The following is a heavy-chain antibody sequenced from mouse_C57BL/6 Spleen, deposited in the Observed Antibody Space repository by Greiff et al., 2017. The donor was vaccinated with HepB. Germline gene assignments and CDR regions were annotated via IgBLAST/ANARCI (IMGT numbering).Heavy chain of an antibody. D-gene: IGHD1-1*01. CDR1: GYSITSGYY. V-gene: IGHV3-6*01. CDR2: ISYDGSN. CDR3: ARRDTTVVGHWYFDV. Sequence: EVQLQQSGPGLVKPSQSLSLTCSVTGYSITSGYYWNWIRQFPGNKLEWMGYISYDGSNNYNPSLKNRISITRDTSKNQFFLKLNSVTTEDTATYYCARRDTTVVGHWYFDVWGTGTTVTVSS. J-gene: IGHJ1*03.